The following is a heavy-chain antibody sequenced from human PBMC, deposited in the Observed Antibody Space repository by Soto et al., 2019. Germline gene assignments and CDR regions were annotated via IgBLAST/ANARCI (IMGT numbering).Heavy chain of an antibody. CDR3: ARGGDWNDFYYYYMDV. V-gene: IGHV4-34*01. Sequence: SETLSLTCAVYGGSFSGYYWSWIRQPPGKGLEWIGEINHSGSTNYNPSLKSRVTISVDTSKNQFSLKLRSVTAADTAVYYCARGGDWNDFYYYYMDVWGKGITVTVSS. J-gene: IGHJ6*03. CDR1: GGSFSGYY. CDR2: INHSGST. D-gene: IGHD1-1*01.